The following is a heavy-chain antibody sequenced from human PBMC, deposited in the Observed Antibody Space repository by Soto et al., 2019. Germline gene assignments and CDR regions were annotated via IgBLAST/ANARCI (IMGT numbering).Heavy chain of an antibody. Sequence: ASVKVSCKASGYTFTSYYMHWVRQAPGQGLEWMGIINPSGSTSYAQKFQGRVTMTRDTSTSTAYMELSSLRSEDTAVYYCARVFCCGGRCSSFDCWGQGTLVTVSS. CDR1: GYTFTSYY. CDR3: ARVFCCGGRCSSFDC. CDR2: INPSGST. D-gene: IGHD2-15*01. J-gene: IGHJ4*02. V-gene: IGHV1-46*03.